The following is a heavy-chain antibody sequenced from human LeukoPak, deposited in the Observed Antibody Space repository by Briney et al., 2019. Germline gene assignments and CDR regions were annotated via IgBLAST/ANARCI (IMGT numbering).Heavy chain of an antibody. V-gene: IGHV3-23*01. J-gene: IGHJ4*02. CDR3: AKEAGITTFPGYVDY. CDR2: ISGSGTYT. D-gene: IGHD1-26*01. CDR1: GFSLSHDP. Sequence: TGGPLRLSCAASGFSLSHDPMSWVRQAPGQGLEWVSTISGSGTYTYYADSVKGRLTISRDNSKNSVYLQMDSLRAEDSALYYCAKEAGITTFPGYVDYWGQGTLVTVSS.